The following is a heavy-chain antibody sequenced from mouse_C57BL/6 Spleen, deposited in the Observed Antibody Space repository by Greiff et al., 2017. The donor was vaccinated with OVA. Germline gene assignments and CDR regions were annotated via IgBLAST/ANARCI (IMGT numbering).Heavy chain of an antibody. CDR1: GFSLTSYG. Sequence: VQLVESGPGLVQPSQSLSITCTVSGFSLTSYGVHWVRQSPGKGLEWLGVIWSGGSTDYNAAFISRLSISKDNSKSQVFFKMHSLQADDTAIYYCARKTRRSYYAMDYWGQGTSVTVSS. V-gene: IGHV2-2*01. J-gene: IGHJ4*01. CDR2: IWSGGST. CDR3: ARKTRRSYYAMDY.